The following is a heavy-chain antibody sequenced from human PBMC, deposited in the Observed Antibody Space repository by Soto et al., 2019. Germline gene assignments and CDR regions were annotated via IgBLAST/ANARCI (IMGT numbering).Heavy chain of an antibody. CDR2: LYYSGST. V-gene: IGHV4-31*03. CDR3: ARGDFDWQRHRPNWFDP. Sequence: QVQLQESGPGLVKPSQTLSLTRTVSGGSISSGGYYWSWIRQHPGKGLEWIGHLYYSGSTYYNPSLKSRVTISVDTSQNRFSLKLSSVTAADTAVYYCARGDFDWQRHRPNWFDPWGQGTLVPVSS. J-gene: IGHJ5*02. CDR1: GGSISSGGYY. D-gene: IGHD3-9*01.